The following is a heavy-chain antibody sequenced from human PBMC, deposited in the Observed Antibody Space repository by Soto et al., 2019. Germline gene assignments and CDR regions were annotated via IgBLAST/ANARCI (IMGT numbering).Heavy chain of an antibody. CDR2: IWYDGSNK. Sequence: GGSLRLSCAASGFTFSSYGMHWVRQAPGKGLEWVAVIWYDGSNKYYADSVKGRFTISRDNSKNTLYLQMNSLRAEDTAVYYCARDIAAAGTSYYSSGMDVWGQGTTVSVSS. D-gene: IGHD6-13*01. CDR3: ARDIAAAGTSYYSSGMDV. J-gene: IGHJ6*02. V-gene: IGHV3-33*08. CDR1: GFTFSSYG.